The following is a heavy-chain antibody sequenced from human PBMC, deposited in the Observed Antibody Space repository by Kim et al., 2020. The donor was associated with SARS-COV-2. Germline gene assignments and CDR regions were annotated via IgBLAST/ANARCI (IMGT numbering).Heavy chain of an antibody. D-gene: IGHD4-17*01. CDR1: GFTFSDHY. J-gene: IGHJ6*02. CDR2: ARNKAKSYTT. V-gene: IGHV3-72*01. Sequence: GGSLRLSCAASGFTFSDHYMDWVRQAPGKGLVWVGRARNKAKSYTTEYAASVKGRFTISRDDSKNSLYLQMNSQKTEDTAVYYCVRGATALHYYYYGLDVWGQGTTVTVSS. CDR3: VRGATALHYYYYGLDV.